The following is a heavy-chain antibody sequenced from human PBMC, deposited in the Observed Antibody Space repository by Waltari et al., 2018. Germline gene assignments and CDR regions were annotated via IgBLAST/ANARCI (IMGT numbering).Heavy chain of an antibody. CDR2: INPSGGST. J-gene: IGHJ4*02. CDR3: ARDHRQKVGANVRDY. V-gene: IGHV1-46*01. CDR1: GYTFPSYY. Sequence: QVQLVQSGAEVKKPGASVKVSCKASGYTFPSYYMYWVRQAPGQGLEWMGIINPSGGSTSYAQKFQGRVTMTRDTSTSTVYMELSSLRSEDTAVYYCARDHRQKVGANVRDYWGQGTLVTVSS. D-gene: IGHD1-26*01.